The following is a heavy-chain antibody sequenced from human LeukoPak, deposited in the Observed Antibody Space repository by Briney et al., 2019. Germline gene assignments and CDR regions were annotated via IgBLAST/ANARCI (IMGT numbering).Heavy chain of an antibody. CDR1: GGSISSGGYY. J-gene: IGHJ4*02. Sequence: SQTLSLTCTVSGGSISSGGYYWSWIRQPAGKGLEWIGRIYTSGSTNYNPSLKSRVTISVDTSKNQFSLKLSSVTAADTAVYYCARFNGDSSGYYFGTIDYWGQGTLVTVSS. CDR2: IYTSGST. D-gene: IGHD3-22*01. V-gene: IGHV4-61*02. CDR3: ARFNGDSSGYYFGTIDY.